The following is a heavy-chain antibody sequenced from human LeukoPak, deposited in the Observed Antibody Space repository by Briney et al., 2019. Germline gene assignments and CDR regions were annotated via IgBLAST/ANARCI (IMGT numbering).Heavy chain of an antibody. Sequence: ASVKVSRKASGGTFGSYAISWVRQAPGQGLEWMGWISAYNGNTNYAQKLQGRVTMTTDTSTSTAYMELRSLRSDDTAVYYCARYYYDSSGYYDFDYWGQGTLVTVSS. CDR2: ISAYNGNT. V-gene: IGHV1-18*01. D-gene: IGHD3-22*01. CDR3: ARYYYDSSGYYDFDY. J-gene: IGHJ4*02. CDR1: GGTFGSYA.